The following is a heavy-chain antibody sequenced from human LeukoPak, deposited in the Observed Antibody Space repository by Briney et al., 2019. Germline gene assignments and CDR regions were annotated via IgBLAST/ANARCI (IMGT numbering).Heavy chain of an antibody. Sequence: GGSLRLSCAASGFTFSSYSMNWVRQAPGKGLEWVSSISSSSSYIYYADSVKGRFTISRDNAKNSLYLQMNSLRAKDTAVYYCARDNDYGDYPTNYYYYGMDVWGQGTTVTVSS. CDR1: GFTFSSYS. CDR3: ARDNDYGDYPTNYYYYGMDV. J-gene: IGHJ6*02. D-gene: IGHD4-17*01. CDR2: ISSSSSYI. V-gene: IGHV3-21*01.